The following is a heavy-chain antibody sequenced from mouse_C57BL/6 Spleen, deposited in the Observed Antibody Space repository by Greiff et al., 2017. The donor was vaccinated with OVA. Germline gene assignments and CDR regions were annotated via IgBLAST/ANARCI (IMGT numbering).Heavy chain of an antibody. CDR3: ARYWDYFDY. CDR1: GGAGTYYD. J-gene: IGHJ2*01. V-gene: IGHV1-26*01. CDR2: INPNNGGT. D-gene: IGHD4-1*01. Sequence: VQLQQSGPELVKPGASVKISGKDSGGAGTYYDTNSVNQSHGNIHAVILDINPNNGGTSYNQKFKGKATLTVDKSSSTAYMELRSLTSEDSAVYYCARYWDYFDYWGQGTTLTVSS.